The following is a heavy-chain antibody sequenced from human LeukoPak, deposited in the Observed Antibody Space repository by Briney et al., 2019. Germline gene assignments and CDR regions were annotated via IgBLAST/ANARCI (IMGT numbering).Heavy chain of an antibody. Sequence: PGGSLRLSCAASGFTFSSYWMSWVRQAPGKGLEGVANIKQDGSEKYYVDSVKGRFTISRDNAKNSLYLQMNSLRAEDTAVYYCARPYSSSWYFPDPYYFDYWGQGTLVTVSS. V-gene: IGHV3-7*01. CDR1: GFTFSSYW. CDR2: IKQDGSEK. D-gene: IGHD6-13*01. J-gene: IGHJ4*02. CDR3: ARPYSSSWYFPDPYYFDY.